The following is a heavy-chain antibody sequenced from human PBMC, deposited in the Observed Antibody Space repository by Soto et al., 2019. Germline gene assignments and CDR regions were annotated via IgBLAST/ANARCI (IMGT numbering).Heavy chain of an antibody. CDR1: GGAFSSDT. D-gene: IGHD6-19*01. J-gene: IGHJ4*02. V-gene: IGHV1-69*04. CDR2: IIPILGIA. Sequence: VASVKVSCKASGGAFSSDTISWVRQAPGQGLEWMGRIIPILGIANYAQKFQGRVTITADKSTSTAYMELSSLRSEDTAVYYCARDSSVGSSDYWGQGTLVTVSS. CDR3: ARDSSVGSSDY.